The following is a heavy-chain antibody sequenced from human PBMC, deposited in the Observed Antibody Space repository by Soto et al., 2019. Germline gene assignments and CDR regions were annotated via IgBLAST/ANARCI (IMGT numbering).Heavy chain of an antibody. Sequence: QLQLQESGPGLVGPSETLSLTCTVSGGSINTYNLFWAWVRQPPGKGLEWIASIHYGGNAYYSPSLKTRATISRDTSKNRVSLELTSVTAADTAVYFCARVNVTLDLWGQGTLVTVSS. J-gene: IGHJ4*02. CDR2: IHYGGNA. D-gene: IGHD2-21*02. CDR1: GGSINTYNLF. V-gene: IGHV4-39*01. CDR3: ARVNVTLDL.